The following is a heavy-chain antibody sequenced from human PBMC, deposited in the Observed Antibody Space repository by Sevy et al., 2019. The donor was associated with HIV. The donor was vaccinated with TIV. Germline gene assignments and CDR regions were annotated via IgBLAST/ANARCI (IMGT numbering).Heavy chain of an antibody. Sequence: ASVKVSCKASGYTFTAYFIHWVRQAPGQGLEWMGWINPNSGDTNYAPKFQGRVTVTRDTSISTAHMELSRLRSDDTAVYYCASPGGYRYGSLLDYWGQGTLVTVSS. CDR1: GYTFTAYF. V-gene: IGHV1-2*02. CDR3: ASPGGYRYGSLLDY. CDR2: INPNSGDT. D-gene: IGHD5-18*01. J-gene: IGHJ4*02.